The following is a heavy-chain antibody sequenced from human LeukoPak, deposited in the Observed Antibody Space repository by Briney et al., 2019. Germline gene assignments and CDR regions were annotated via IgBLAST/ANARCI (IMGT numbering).Heavy chain of an antibody. J-gene: IGHJ5*02. CDR3: ARGSSVRDWFDP. CDR2: INAYNGNT. D-gene: IGHD1-1*01. CDR1: GYTFSSYG. V-gene: IGHV1-18*01. Sequence: ASVKVSCKASGYTFSSYGFSWVRQAPGQGLEWMGWINAYNGNTNYAQKFQGRVTVTTDTSISTAYMELSSLRSDDTAVYYCARGSSVRDWFDPWGQGTLVTVSS.